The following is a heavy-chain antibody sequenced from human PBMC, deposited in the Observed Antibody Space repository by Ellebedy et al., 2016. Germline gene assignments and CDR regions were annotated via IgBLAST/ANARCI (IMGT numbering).Heavy chain of an antibody. Sequence: GESLKISCAASGFTFSSYWMSWVRQAPGEGLEWVAVIWYDGSNEYYADSVKGRFTISRDNSKNTLYLQMNSLRGEDTAVYYCAKDQWLGASYFDYWGQGTLVTVSS. CDR2: IWYDGSNE. J-gene: IGHJ4*02. V-gene: IGHV3-33*06. CDR1: GFTFSSYW. CDR3: AKDQWLGASYFDY. D-gene: IGHD6-19*01.